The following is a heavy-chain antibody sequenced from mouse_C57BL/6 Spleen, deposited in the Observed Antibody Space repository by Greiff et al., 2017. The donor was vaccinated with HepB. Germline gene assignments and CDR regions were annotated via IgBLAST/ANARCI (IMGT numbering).Heavy chain of an antibody. CDR1: GYAFSSSW. CDR3: VANGYYRGFAY. Sequence: VQLVESGPELVKPGASVKISCKASGYAFSSSWMNWVKQRPGKGLEWIGRIYPGDGDTNYNGKFKGKATLTADKSSSTAYMQLSSLTSVDSAVYFCVANGYYRGFAYWGQGTLVTVSA. D-gene: IGHD2-3*01. V-gene: IGHV1-82*01. J-gene: IGHJ3*01. CDR2: IYPGDGDT.